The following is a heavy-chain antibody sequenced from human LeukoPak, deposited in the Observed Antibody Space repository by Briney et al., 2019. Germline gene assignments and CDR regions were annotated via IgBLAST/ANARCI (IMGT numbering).Heavy chain of an antibody. Sequence: GASLKISCKGSGSSFTSYWIGWVRQMPGKGLEWMGIIYPGDSDTRYSPSFQGQVTISADKSISTAYLQWSSLKASDTAMYYCARRYDSSGNYFDYWGQGTLVTVSS. D-gene: IGHD3-22*01. CDR2: IYPGDSDT. CDR1: GSSFTSYW. CDR3: ARRYDSSGNYFDY. V-gene: IGHV5-51*01. J-gene: IGHJ4*02.